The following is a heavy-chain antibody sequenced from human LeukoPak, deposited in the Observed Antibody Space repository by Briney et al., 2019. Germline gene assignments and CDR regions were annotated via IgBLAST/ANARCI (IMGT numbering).Heavy chain of an antibody. J-gene: IGHJ4*02. D-gene: IGHD5-12*01. V-gene: IGHV1-2*02. CDR1: GYTFNGYY. CDR2: INPNSGGT. CDR3: ARRAGYIGYDGDFDY. Sequence: ASVKVSCKASGYTFNGYYMHWVRQAPGQGLEWMGWINPNSGGTNYAQKFQGRVTMTRDTSISTAYMELSRLRSDDTAVYYCARRAGYIGYDGDFDYWGQGTLVTVSS.